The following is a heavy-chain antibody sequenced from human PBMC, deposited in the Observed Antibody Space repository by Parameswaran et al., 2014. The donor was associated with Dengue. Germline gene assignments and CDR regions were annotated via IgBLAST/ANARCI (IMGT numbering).Heavy chain of an antibody. J-gene: IGHJ6*03. Sequence: RWIRQPPGKALEWLARIDWDDDKYYSTSLKTRLTISKDTSKNQVVLTMTNMDPVDTATYYCARIRRGYSYGNYYYYYMDVWGKGTTVTVSS. V-gene: IGHV2-70*11. CDR2: IDWDDDK. CDR3: ARIRRGYSYGNYYYYYMDV. D-gene: IGHD5-18*01.